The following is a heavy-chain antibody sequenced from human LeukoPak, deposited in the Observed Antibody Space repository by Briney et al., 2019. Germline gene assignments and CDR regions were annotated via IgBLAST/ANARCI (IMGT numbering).Heavy chain of an antibody. D-gene: IGHD6-13*01. CDR2: INPNSGGT. Sequence: ASVKVSCKASGYTFTGYYMHLVRQALGQGLEWMGRINPNSGGTNYAQKFQGRVTMTRDPSISTAYMERSRLRSDDTAVYYCASYSSSWLINDYWGQGTLVTVSS. CDR3: ASYSSSWLINDY. CDR1: GYTFTGYY. J-gene: IGHJ4*02. V-gene: IGHV1-2*06.